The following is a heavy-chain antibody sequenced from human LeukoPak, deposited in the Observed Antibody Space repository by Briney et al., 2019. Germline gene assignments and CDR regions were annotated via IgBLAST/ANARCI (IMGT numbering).Heavy chain of an antibody. J-gene: IGHJ4*02. D-gene: IGHD6-19*01. Sequence: GGSLRLSCAASGFTFSSYGMHWVRQAPGKGLEWVAFIRYDGSNKYYADSVKGRFTISRDNSKNTLYLQMNSLRAEDTAVYYCAKTAVAGMQRGRPDYWGQGTLVTVSS. V-gene: IGHV3-30*02. CDR3: AKTAVAGMQRGRPDY. CDR2: IRYDGSNK. CDR1: GFTFSSYG.